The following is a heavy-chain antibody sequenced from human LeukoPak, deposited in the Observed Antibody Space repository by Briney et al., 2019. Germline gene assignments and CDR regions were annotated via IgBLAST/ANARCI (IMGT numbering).Heavy chain of an antibody. D-gene: IGHD6-13*01. Sequence: PSETLSLTCTVSGASISSYYWSWIRQPPGKGLEWIGYIYYSGSTNYNPSLKSRVTISVETSKNEFSLKLRSVTAADTAVYYCARVTGYRIEDYFDYWGQGTLVTVSS. CDR3: ARVTGYRIEDYFDY. V-gene: IGHV4-59*01. CDR1: GASISSYY. J-gene: IGHJ4*02. CDR2: IYYSGST.